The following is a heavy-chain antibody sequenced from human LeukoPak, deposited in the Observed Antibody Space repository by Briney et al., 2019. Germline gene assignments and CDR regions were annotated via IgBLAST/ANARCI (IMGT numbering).Heavy chain of an antibody. CDR2: IIPILGIA. V-gene: IGHV1-69*04. D-gene: IGHD6-6*01. Sequence: SVKVSCKASGGTFSSYAISWVRQAPGQGLEWMGRIIPILGIANYAQKFQGRVTITADKSTSTAYMELSSLRSEDTAVYYCARDEVLAARFISYYYGMDVWGQGTTVTVSS. CDR3: ARDEVLAARFISYYYGMDV. J-gene: IGHJ6*02. CDR1: GGTFSSYA.